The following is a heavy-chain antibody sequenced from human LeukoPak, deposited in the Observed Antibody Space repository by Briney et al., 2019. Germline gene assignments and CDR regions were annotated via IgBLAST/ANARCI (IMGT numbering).Heavy chain of an antibody. D-gene: IGHD2-15*01. CDR1: GYTFTGYY. CDR2: INPNSGGT. Sequence: GASVKVSCKASGYTFTGYYMHWVRQAPGQGLEWMGWINPNSGGTNYAQKFQGRVTMTRDTSISTAYMELGRLRSDDTAVYYCARTGYCSGGSCLTSYYYYYYMDVWGKGTTVTVSS. J-gene: IGHJ6*03. V-gene: IGHV1-2*02. CDR3: ARTGYCSGGSCLTSYYYYYYMDV.